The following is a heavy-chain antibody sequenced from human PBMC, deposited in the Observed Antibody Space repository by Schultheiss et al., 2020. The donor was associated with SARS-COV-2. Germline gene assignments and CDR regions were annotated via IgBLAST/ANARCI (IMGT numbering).Heavy chain of an antibody. J-gene: IGHJ4*02. D-gene: IGHD6-25*01. CDR3: ARDYLAAARYYFDY. CDR2: ISYDGSNK. Sequence: GESLKISCAASGFTFSSYAMHWVRQAPGKGLEWVAVISYDGSNKYYADSVKGRFTISRDNSKNTLYLQMNSLRAEDTAVYYCARDYLAAARYYFDYWGQGVLVTVSS. CDR1: GFTFSSYA. V-gene: IGHV3-30*14.